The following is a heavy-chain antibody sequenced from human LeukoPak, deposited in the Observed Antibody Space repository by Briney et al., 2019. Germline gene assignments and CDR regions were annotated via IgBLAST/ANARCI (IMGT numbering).Heavy chain of an antibody. CDR3: ARHPVYYYDSSGYPIDGFDY. D-gene: IGHD3-22*01. J-gene: IGHJ4*02. CDR1: GGSISSSSYY. Sequence: SETLSLTCTVSGGSISSSSYYWGWIRQPPGKGLEWIGSIYYSGSTYYNPSLKSRVTISVGTSKNQFSLKLSSVTAADTAVYYCARHPVYYYDSSGYPIDGFDYWGQGTLVTVSS. CDR2: IYYSGST. V-gene: IGHV4-39*01.